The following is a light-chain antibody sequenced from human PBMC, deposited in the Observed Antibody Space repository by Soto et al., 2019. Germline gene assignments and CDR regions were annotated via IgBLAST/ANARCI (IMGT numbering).Light chain of an antibody. Sequence: TQSPCTLSLTPRRRTTLSFRASQSVSSSYLAWYQQRPGQAPRLLIYDASTRATGIPDRLSGSGSGTDCTLTISRLEPEDFAVYYCQQYSSSPRIPFGGGTKV. CDR3: QQYSSSPRIP. V-gene: IGKV3-20*01. CDR2: DAS. J-gene: IGKJ4*01. CDR1: QSVSSSY.